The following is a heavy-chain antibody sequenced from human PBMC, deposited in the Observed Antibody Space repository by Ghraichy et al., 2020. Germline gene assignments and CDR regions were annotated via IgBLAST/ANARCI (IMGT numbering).Heavy chain of an antibody. CDR3: ARDSTLVVPAAIRWFDP. V-gene: IGHV3-7*01. J-gene: IGHJ5*02. D-gene: IGHD2-2*02. CDR1: GFTFSSYC. Sequence: GGSLRLSCAASGFTFSSYCMSWVRQAPGKGLEWVANIKQDGSEKYYVDSVKGRFTISRDNAKNSLYLQMNSLRAEDTAVYYCARDSTLVVPAAIRWFDPWGQGTLVTVSS. CDR2: IKQDGSEK.